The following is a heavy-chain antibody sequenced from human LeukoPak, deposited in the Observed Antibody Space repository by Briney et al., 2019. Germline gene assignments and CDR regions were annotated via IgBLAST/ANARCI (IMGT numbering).Heavy chain of an antibody. CDR2: ISSSGSTI. CDR3: AELGITMIRGV. Sequence: GGSLRLSCAASGFTFSSYEMNWVRQAPGKGLEWVSYISSSGSTIYYADSVKGRFTISRDNAKNSLYLQMNSLRAEDTAVYYCAELGITMIRGVWGKGTTVTISS. J-gene: IGHJ6*04. D-gene: IGHD3-22*01. V-gene: IGHV3-48*03. CDR1: GFTFSSYE.